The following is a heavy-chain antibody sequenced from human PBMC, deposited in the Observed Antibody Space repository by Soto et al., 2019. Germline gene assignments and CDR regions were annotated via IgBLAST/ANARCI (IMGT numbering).Heavy chain of an antibody. CDR3: ATSYDTGFDP. CDR1: GYKFSSYA. V-gene: IGHV1-18*01. D-gene: IGHD3-9*01. J-gene: IGHJ5*02. CDR2: ITPNSGYT. Sequence: QLQLMQSGGEARNPGASVKVSCEASGYKFSSYAISWLRQAPGQGLEWMGLITPNSGYTNYAQKFQGRLILTTDIPSSTAHMELTSLTYDDTAMYYCATSYDTGFDPWGQGTLVSVS.